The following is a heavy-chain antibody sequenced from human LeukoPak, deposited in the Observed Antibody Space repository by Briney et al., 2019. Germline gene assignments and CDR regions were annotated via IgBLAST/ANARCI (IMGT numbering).Heavy chain of an antibody. V-gene: IGHV3-7*01. CDR1: GFTFSSYW. J-gene: IGHJ5*02. D-gene: IGHD2-15*01. Sequence: PGGSLRLSCAASGFTFSSYWMSWVRQAPGKGLEWVANIKQDGSEKYYVDSVKGRFTISRDNAKNSLYLQMNSLRAEDTAVYHCARVPVAATHWFDPWGQGTLVTVSS. CDR3: ARVPVAATHWFDP. CDR2: IKQDGSEK.